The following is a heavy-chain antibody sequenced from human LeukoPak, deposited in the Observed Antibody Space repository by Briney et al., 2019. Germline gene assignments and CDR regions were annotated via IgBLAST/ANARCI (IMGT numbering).Heavy chain of an antibody. D-gene: IGHD4-11*01. Sequence: GGSLRLSCEASGFTFSYFGMHWVRQAPGKGLEWVAVIWSDATNQYYGDSVKGRFTISRDNFKKTVSLQMDSLRAEDTAVYYCAKDAQSGFDYSNSLEHWGQASLVTVSS. CDR2: IWSDATNQ. J-gene: IGHJ4*02. CDR1: GFTFSYFG. CDR3: AKDAQSGFDYSNSLEH. V-gene: IGHV3-33*06.